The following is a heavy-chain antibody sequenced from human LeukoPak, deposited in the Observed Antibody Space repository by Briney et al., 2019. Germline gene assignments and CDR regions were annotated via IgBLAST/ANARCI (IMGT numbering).Heavy chain of an antibody. CDR2: INPSGGST. J-gene: IGHJ4*02. CDR1: GYTFTSYY. Sequence: ASVKVSCKASGYTFTSYYMHWVRQAPGQGLERMGIINPSGGSTSYAQKFQGRVTMTRDTSTSTVYMELSSLRSEDTAVYYCARSRRTYYYDSSGYPNAAYFDYWGQGTLVTVSS. V-gene: IGHV1-46*01. D-gene: IGHD3-22*01. CDR3: ARSRRTYYYDSSGYPNAAYFDY.